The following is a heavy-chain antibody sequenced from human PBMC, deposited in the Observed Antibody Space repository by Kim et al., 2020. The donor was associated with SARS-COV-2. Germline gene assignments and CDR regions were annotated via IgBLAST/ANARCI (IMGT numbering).Heavy chain of an antibody. CDR1: GFTFDDYA. CDR3: AKDKVYSSSPHYYYYYGMDV. CDR2: ISGDGGST. J-gene: IGHJ6*02. D-gene: IGHD6-6*01. V-gene: IGHV3-43*02. Sequence: GGSLRLSCAASGFTFDDYAMHWVRQAPGKGLEWVSLISGDGGSTYYADSVKGRFTISRDNSKNSLYLQMNSLRTEDTALYYCAKDKVYSSSPHYYYYYGMDVWGQGTTVTVSS.